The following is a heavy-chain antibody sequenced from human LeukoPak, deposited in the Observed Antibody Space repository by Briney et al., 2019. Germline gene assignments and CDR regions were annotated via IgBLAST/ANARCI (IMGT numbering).Heavy chain of an antibody. CDR2: IYCSGST. CDR1: GGSISSYY. D-gene: IGHD3-10*01. CDR3: ARDNPSGRGFDY. V-gene: IGHV4-59*01. J-gene: IGHJ4*02. Sequence: PSETLSLTCTVSGGSISSYYWSWIRQPPGKGLEWIGYIYCSGSTNYNPSLKSRVTISVDTSKNQFSLKLSSVTAADTAVYYCARDNPSGRGFDYWGQGTLVTVSS.